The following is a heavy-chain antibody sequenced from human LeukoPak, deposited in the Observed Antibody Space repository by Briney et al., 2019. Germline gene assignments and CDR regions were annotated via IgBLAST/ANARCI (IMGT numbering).Heavy chain of an antibody. CDR1: GYTFTSYA. Sequence: ASVKVSCKTSGYTFTSYAISWVRQAPGQGLEWMGWINTNTGNPTYAQGFTGRFVFSLDTSVSTAYLQISSLKAEDTAVYYCARVEGICTNGVCYTYKYNWFDPWGQGTLVTVPS. V-gene: IGHV7-4-1*02. J-gene: IGHJ5*02. D-gene: IGHD2-8*01. CDR2: INTNTGNP. CDR3: ARVEGICTNGVCYTYKYNWFDP.